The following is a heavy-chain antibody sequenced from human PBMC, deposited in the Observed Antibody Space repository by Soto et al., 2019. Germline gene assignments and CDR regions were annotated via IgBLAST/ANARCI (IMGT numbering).Heavy chain of an antibody. J-gene: IGHJ6*02. CDR2: IIPIFGTA. CDR3: ASRDSGNFGSYYYYGMDV. CDR1: GGTFSSYA. D-gene: IGHD1-26*01. V-gene: IGHV1-69*12. Sequence: QVQLVQSGAEVKKPGSSVKVSCKASGGTFSSYAITWVRQAPGQGLEWMGGIIPIFGTANYAQKFQGRVTITADPSTSTPYMELSSLRSEDTAVYYCASRDSGNFGSYYYYGMDVWGQGTTVTVSS.